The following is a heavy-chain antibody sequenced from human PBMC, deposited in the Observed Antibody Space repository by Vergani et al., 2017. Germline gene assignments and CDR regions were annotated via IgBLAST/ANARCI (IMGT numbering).Heavy chain of an antibody. CDR1: GFTFGSYS. D-gene: IGHD2-2*01. CDR2: ISSSSSSR. Sequence: EVHLLESGGGLVKSGGSLRLSCVASGFTFGSYSMNWVRQAPGKGLEWVSFISSSSSSRYYADSVKGRFSISRDNDEYSMLLQMHSLRPEDTAVYYCASGIPGYHLATQYFHHWGHGTLVTVSS. J-gene: IGHJ1*01. CDR3: ASGIPGYHLATQYFHH. V-gene: IGHV3-21*01.